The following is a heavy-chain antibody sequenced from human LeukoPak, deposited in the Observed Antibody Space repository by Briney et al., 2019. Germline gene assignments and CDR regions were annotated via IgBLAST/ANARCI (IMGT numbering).Heavy chain of an antibody. V-gene: IGHV3-21*05. J-gene: IGHJ4*02. D-gene: IGHD3-22*01. Sequence: GGSLRLSCAASGFTFSNYGMNWVRQAPGKGLEWVSYIISSANYIYYADSVRGRFTISRDNAKNSLYLQMNSLRAEDTALYYCAKDPRYYDSSGYLDYWGQGTLVTVSS. CDR2: IISSANYI. CDR3: AKDPRYYDSSGYLDY. CDR1: GFTFSNYG.